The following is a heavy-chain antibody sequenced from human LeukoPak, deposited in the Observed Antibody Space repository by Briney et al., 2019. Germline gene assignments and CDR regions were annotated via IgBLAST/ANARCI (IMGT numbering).Heavy chain of an antibody. CDR2: IRSKTHSYAT. CDR3: ARGEYYDILTGYNWFDP. Sequence: GGSLRLSCAASGFTFSGSAMHWVRQASGKGLEWVGRIRSKTHSYATAYAASVKGRFTISRDDSKNTAYLQMNSLKSEDTAVYYCARGEYYDILTGYNWFDPWGQGTLVTVSS. D-gene: IGHD3-9*01. V-gene: IGHV3-73*01. J-gene: IGHJ5*02. CDR1: GFTFSGSA.